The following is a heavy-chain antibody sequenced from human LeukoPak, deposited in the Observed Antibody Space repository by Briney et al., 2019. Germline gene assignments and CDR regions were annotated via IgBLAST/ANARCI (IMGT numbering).Heavy chain of an antibody. Sequence: SETLSLTCTVPGASISSFYWSWLGQPPGKGLEGIGYLFYSGSSNYNPSLKSRVTISVDTSKNQFSLQLSSVTAADRAVYYCARGSRVVTAFGVDYWGQGTLVTVSS. D-gene: IGHD2-21*02. CDR3: ARGSRVVTAFGVDY. CDR1: GASISSFY. J-gene: IGHJ4*02. V-gene: IGHV4-59*01. CDR2: LFYSGSS.